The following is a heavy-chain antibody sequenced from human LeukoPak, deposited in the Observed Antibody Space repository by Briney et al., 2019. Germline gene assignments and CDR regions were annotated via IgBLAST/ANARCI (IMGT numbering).Heavy chain of an antibody. Sequence: GGTLRLSCAASGFTFSIHGMNWVRQGPGKGLEWVSGITGSGGSTYYADSVKGRFTISRDNSKNTVYLQMNSLRAEDTAVYYCARDLSLIALTDWGRGTLVTVSS. D-gene: IGHD3-22*01. CDR2: ITGSGGST. V-gene: IGHV3-23*01. CDR3: ARDLSLIALTD. CDR1: GFTFSIHG. J-gene: IGHJ4*02.